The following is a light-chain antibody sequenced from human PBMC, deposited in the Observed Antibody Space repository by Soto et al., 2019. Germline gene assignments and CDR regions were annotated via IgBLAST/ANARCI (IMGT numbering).Light chain of an antibody. CDR3: HQYVIPPYT. V-gene: IGKV3-20*01. CDR1: PSVTRSY. J-gene: IGKJ2*01. CDR2: GAY. Sequence: EIVLTQSPCTLSLSPGERATLSCRASPSVTRSYLACFQQKVGQAPRLLIYGAYSRAAGIPDRFSGSGSGTDFNLTISRLAPEDFAVYSCHQYVIPPYTFGQGTQLEIK.